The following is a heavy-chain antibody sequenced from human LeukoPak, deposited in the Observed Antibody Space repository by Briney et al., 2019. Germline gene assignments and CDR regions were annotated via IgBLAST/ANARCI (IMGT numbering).Heavy chain of an antibody. J-gene: IGHJ4*02. V-gene: IGHV3-43*01. Sequence: DSVKGRFTISRDNSKNSLYLQMNSLRTEDTAFYYCVKAKAYSGYHWQPHFDSWGQGTLVTVSS. D-gene: IGHD5-12*01. CDR3: VKAKAYSGYHWQPHFDS.